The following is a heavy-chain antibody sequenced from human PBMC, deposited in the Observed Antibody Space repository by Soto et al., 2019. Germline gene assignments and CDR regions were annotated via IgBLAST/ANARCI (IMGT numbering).Heavy chain of an antibody. CDR1: GGSISSYY. Sequence: QVPLQESGPGLVKPSETLSLSCTVSGGSISSYYWSWIRQTPGKGLEWIGYVHDSWGPNYNPSLKSRVGISLDTSKRQFPRKLASVTATDTAVYYCARQGFGALHCLVDVWGQGTTVTVSS. D-gene: IGHD3-10*01. CDR3: ARQGFGALHCLVDV. V-gene: IGHV4-59*08. CDR2: VHDSWGP. J-gene: IGHJ6*02.